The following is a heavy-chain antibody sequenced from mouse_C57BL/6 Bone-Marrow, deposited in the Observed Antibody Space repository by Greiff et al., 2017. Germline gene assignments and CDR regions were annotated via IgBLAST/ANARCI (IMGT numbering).Heavy chain of an antibody. D-gene: IGHD1-1*01. V-gene: IGHV6-3*01. Sequence: EVKVEESGGGLVQPGGSMKLSCVASGFTFSNYWMNWVRQSPEKGLEWVAQIRLKSDNYATHYAESVKGRFTISRDDSKSSVYLQMNNLRAEDTGIYYCTALLLRCGYYFDYWGQGTTLTVSS. CDR3: TALLLRCGYYFDY. J-gene: IGHJ2*01. CDR1: GFTFSNYW. CDR2: IRLKSDNYAT.